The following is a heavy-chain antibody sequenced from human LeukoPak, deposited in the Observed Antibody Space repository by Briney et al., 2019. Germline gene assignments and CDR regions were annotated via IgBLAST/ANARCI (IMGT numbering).Heavy chain of an antibody. CDR3: AISSGGPYYFDF. CDR2: VSSGGST. D-gene: IGHD2-15*01. CDR1: GFTVSSNC. V-gene: IGHV3-53*01. J-gene: IGHJ4*02. Sequence: PGGSLRLSCAASGFTVSSNCMSWVRQATGKGLEWVSVVSSGGSTYYADSVKGRFTLSRDNSKNTLYLQMNTLRADDTAVYYCAISSGGPYYFDFWGQGTLVTVSS.